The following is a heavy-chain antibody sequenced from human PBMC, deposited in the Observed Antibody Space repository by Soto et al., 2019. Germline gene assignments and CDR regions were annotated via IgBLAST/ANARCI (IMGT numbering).Heavy chain of an antibody. CDR1: GGTFSSYA. Sequence: SSVKVSCKASGGTFSSYAISWVRQAPGQGLEWMGGIIPIFSTPNYAQKFQGGVTITADESTSTAYMELSSLRSEDTAVYYCARDNGKREYYDSSLDALDIWGQGTMVTV. D-gene: IGHD3-22*01. V-gene: IGHV1-69*13. CDR2: IIPIFSTP. CDR3: ARDNGKREYYDSSLDALDI. J-gene: IGHJ3*02.